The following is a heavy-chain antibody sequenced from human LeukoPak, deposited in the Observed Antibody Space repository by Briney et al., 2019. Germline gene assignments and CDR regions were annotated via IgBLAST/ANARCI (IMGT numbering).Heavy chain of an antibody. CDR1: GGSFSGYY. V-gene: IGHV4-34*01. CDR3: ARGPPHYYGSGSYYFGGRYYYYMDV. J-gene: IGHJ6*03. D-gene: IGHD3-10*01. Sequence: SETLSLTCAVYGGSFSGYYWSWIRQPPGKGLEWIGEINHSGSTNYNPSLKSRATISVDTSKNQFSLKLSSVTAADTAVYYCARGPPHYYGSGSYYFGGRYYYYMDVWGKGTTVTVSS. CDR2: INHSGST.